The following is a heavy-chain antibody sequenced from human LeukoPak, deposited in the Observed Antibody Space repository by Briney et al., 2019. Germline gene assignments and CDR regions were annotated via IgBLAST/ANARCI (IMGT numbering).Heavy chain of an antibody. CDR3: ARVGSRYCSGANCYDGF. CDR2: ISYDGNNQ. V-gene: IGHV3-30-3*01. CDR1: GFAFSSLA. Sequence: GGSLRLSCAVSGFAFSSLAMHWVRQAPGKGLEWVAFISYDGNNQYYADSVEGRFTISRDNSKSTLYLQMNNLRAEDTAIYYCARVGSRYCSGANCYDGFWGQGTLVSVSS. D-gene: IGHD2-15*01. J-gene: IGHJ4*02.